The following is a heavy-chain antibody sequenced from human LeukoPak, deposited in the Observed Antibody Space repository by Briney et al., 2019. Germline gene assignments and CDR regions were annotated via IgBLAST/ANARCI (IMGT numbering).Heavy chain of an antibody. CDR1: GFTFSAYS. J-gene: IGHJ3*02. D-gene: IGHD2/OR15-2a*01. Sequence: PGGSLRLSCAASGFTFSAYSMNWVRQAPGKGLEWVSSISSRSTNIYYADSVKGRFTISRDNAKNSLYLQMNSLRAEDTAVYYCLTIVETTFDAFDIWGQGTMVTVSS. V-gene: IGHV3-21*01. CDR3: LTIVETTFDAFDI. CDR2: ISSRSTNI.